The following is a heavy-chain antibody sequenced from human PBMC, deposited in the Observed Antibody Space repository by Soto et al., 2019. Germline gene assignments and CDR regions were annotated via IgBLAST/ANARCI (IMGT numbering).Heavy chain of an antibody. CDR3: ARGAWDYYDSSGYYSGWFDP. D-gene: IGHD3-22*01. V-gene: IGHV4-31*03. J-gene: IGHJ5*02. CDR1: GGSISSGGYY. CDR2: IYYSGST. Sequence: SETLSLTCTVSGGSISSGGYYWSWIRQHPGKGLEWIGYIYYSGSTYYNPSLKSRITISVDTSKNQFSLKLSSVTAADTAVYYSARGAWDYYDSSGYYSGWFDPWGQGTLVTVSS.